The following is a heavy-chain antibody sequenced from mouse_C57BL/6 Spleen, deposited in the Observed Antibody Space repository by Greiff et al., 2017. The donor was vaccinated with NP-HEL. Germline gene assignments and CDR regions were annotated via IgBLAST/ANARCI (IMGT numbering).Heavy chain of an antibody. CDR2: IYPGDGDT. Sequence: QVQLQQSGPELVKPGASVKISCKASGYAFSSSWMNWVKQRPGKGLEWIGRIYPGDGDTNYNGKFKGKATLTADKSSSTAYMQLSSLTSEDSAVYFCAREGQLRLGYWGQGTTLTVSS. CDR1: GYAFSSSW. J-gene: IGHJ2*01. D-gene: IGHD3-2*02. V-gene: IGHV1-82*01. CDR3: AREGQLRLGY.